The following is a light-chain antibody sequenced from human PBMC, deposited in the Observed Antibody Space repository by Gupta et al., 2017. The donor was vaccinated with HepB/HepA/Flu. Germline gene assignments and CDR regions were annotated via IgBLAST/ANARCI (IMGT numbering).Light chain of an antibody. CDR2: DAS. J-gene: IGKJ1*01. Sequence: EIVLTQSPATLSLSPGERATLSCRASQSVDSYLAWYQQKPGQAPRLLIYDASNRATGIPARFSGRGSGTDFTLTISSLEPEDFAVYYCQHRRSWPLTFGQGTKVEIK. CDR1: QSVDSY. V-gene: IGKV3-11*01. CDR3: QHRRSWPLT.